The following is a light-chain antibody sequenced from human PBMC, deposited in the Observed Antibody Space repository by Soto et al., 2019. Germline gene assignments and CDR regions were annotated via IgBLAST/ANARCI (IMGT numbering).Light chain of an antibody. CDR3: CSYAGSYTLV. Sequence: QSALTQPRSVSGSPGQSVTLSCTGTSSDVGGYHYVSWYQHHPGKAPKIIIYVVNKRPSGVPDRFSGSKSGNTASLTISGLQTEDEADYYCCSYAGSYTLVFGGGTKVTVL. CDR2: VVN. J-gene: IGLJ2*01. CDR1: SSDVGGYHY. V-gene: IGLV2-11*01.